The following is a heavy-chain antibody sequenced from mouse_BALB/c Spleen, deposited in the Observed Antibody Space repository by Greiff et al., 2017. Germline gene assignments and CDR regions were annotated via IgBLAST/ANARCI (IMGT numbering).Heavy chain of an antibody. J-gene: IGHJ4*01. CDR2: ISYSGST. CDR1: GYSITSDYA. D-gene: IGHD2-1*01. CDR3: ARLYYGNYDYYAMDY. V-gene: IGHV3-2*02. Sequence: VQLQQSGPGLVKPSQSLSLTCTVTGYSITSDYAWNWIRQFPGNKLEWMGYISYSGSTSYNPSLKSRISITRDTSKNQFFLQLNSVTTEDTATYYCARLYYGNYDYYAMDYWGQGTSVTVSS.